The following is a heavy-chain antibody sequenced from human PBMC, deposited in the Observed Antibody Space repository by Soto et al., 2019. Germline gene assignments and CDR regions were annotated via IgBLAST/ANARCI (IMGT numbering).Heavy chain of an antibody. CDR1: GYTFTSYD. CDR2: MNPDSGNT. D-gene: IGHD2-2*02. J-gene: IGHJ4*02. Sequence: ASVKVSCKASGYTFTSYDINWVRQAIGQGLEWMGWMNPDSGNTGYAQKFQGRVTMTSNTSINTAYMELSSLRSEDTAVYYCAKGSWRVYCSDTSCYTINYWGQGTLVTVSS. CDR3: AKGSWRVYCSDTSCYTINY. V-gene: IGHV1-8*01.